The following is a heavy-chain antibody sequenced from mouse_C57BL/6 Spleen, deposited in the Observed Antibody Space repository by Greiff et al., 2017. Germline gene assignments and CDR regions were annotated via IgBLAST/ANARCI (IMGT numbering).Heavy chain of an antibody. CDR1: GYTFTSYW. D-gene: IGHD2-4*01. CDR3: AIYYDYDWFAY. Sequence: QVQLKQPGAELVRPGSSVKLSCKASGYTFTSYWMHWVKQRPIQGLEWIGNIDPSDSETHYNQKFKDKATLTVDKSSSTAYMQLSSLTSEDSAVYYCAIYYDYDWFAYWGQGTLVTVSA. CDR2: IDPSDSET. V-gene: IGHV1-52*01. J-gene: IGHJ3*01.